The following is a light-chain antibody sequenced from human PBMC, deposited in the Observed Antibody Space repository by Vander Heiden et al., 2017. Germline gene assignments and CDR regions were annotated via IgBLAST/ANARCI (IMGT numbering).Light chain of an antibody. V-gene: IGLV2-14*03. Sequence: QSAPTQPAPVSGSSGQSITISCTGTSSDVGGYNYVSWYQQHPGKAPKLMIYNVNNRPSGVSNRFSGSKSGNTASLTISGLQAEDEADYYCSSYTSSSTYVFGTGTKVTVL. CDR1: SSDVGGYNY. CDR3: SSYTSSSTYV. J-gene: IGLJ1*01. CDR2: NVN.